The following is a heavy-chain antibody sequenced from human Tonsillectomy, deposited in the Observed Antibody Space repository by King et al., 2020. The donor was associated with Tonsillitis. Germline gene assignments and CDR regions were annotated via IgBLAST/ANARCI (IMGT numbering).Heavy chain of an antibody. CDR2: IYHGGST. CDR3: ARLHYYDSSGYSYYFDY. D-gene: IGHD3-22*01. V-gene: IGHV4-39*01. CDR1: GGSISSNNYY. Sequence: QLQESGPGLVKPSETLSLTCTVSGGSISSNNYYWAWIRQPPGKGLEWIVSIYHGGSTYYNPSLKSRVIISVDTSKNQFSLKLSSVTAADTAVYYCARLHYYDSSGYSYYFDYWGQGTLVTVSS. J-gene: IGHJ4*02.